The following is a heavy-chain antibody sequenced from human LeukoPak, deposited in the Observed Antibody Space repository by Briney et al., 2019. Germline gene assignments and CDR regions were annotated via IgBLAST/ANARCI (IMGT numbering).Heavy chain of an antibody. CDR2: IIPIFGTA. D-gene: IGHD3-10*01. J-gene: IGHJ3*02. Sequence: SVKVSCKASGGTFSSYAISWVRQGPGQGLEWMGGIIPIFGTANYAQKFQGRVTITADEPTSTAYMELSSLRSEDTAVYYCARDRGYYGSGSSDAFDIWGRGTMVTVSS. V-gene: IGHV1-69*01. CDR3: ARDRGYYGSGSSDAFDI. CDR1: GGTFSSYA.